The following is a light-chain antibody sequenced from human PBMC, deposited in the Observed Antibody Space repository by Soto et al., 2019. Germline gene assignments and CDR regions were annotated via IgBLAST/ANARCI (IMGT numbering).Light chain of an antibody. V-gene: IGKV1-5*01. J-gene: IGKJ1*01. Sequence: TQSPSTLSLSLGDTATISCRASQSVSRWLDWYQQKPGKAPKLVIYDASSLESGVPTRFSGSGSGTEFTLTISSLQPDDFATYYCQQYNSYQWTFGQGTKVELK. CDR1: QSVSRW. CDR2: DAS. CDR3: QQYNSYQWT.